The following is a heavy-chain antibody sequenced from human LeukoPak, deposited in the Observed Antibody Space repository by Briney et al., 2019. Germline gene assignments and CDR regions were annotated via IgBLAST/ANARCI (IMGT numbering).Heavy chain of an antibody. V-gene: IGHV4-59*01. J-gene: IGHJ3*02. CDR1: GCSISGYY. CDR2: IYYSGST. CDR3: ARAVLTMVRVSFAFDI. Sequence: SETLSLTCTVSGCSISGYYWSWIRQPPGKGLEWIGYIYYSGSTNYNPSLKSRVTISVDTSKNQLSLKLSSVTAADTAVYYCARAVLTMVRVSFAFDIWGQGTMVTVSS. D-gene: IGHD3-10*01.